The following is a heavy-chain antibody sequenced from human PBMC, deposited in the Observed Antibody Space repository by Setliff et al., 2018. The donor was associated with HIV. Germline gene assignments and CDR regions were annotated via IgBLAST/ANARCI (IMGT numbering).Heavy chain of an antibody. V-gene: IGHV4-4*08. CDR3: ARWESAQKAFNP. CDR2: IYTSGST. D-gene: IGHD1-26*01. Sequence: SETLSLTCTVSGGSISSHYWSWIRQPPGKGLEWIGHIYTSGSTNYNPSLKSRVTISVDMSKNQFSLKLNSLSAADTAVYYCARWESAQKAFNPWGHGTMVTVSS. J-gene: IGHJ3*01. CDR1: GGSISSHY.